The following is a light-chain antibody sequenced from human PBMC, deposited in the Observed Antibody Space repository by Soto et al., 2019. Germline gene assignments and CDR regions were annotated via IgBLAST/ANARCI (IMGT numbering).Light chain of an antibody. CDR3: QQYNNRSPIT. V-gene: IGKV3D-15*01. CDR2: GAS. J-gene: IGKJ5*01. Sequence: IVLTPSPFTLSFSPAHRATLSCRASQSVSGDDLAWYQQKPGQAPRLLIYGASSRATGIPDRFSGSGSGTEFTLTISSRQSEDFAVYYCQQYNNRSPITFGQGTRLEI. CDR1: QSVSGD.